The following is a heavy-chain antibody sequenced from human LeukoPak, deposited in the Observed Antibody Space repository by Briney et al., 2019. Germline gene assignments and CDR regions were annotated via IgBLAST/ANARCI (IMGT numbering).Heavy chain of an antibody. CDR3: ARTRGVRGVKKGWFDP. CDR1: GYTFTSYD. Sequence: ASVKVSCKASGYTFTSYDINWVRQATGQGLEWMGWMNPNSGNTGYAQKFQGRVTMTRNISISTAYMELSSLRSEDTAVYYCARTRGVRGVKKGWFDPWGQGTLVTVSS. CDR2: MNPNSGNT. V-gene: IGHV1-8*01. J-gene: IGHJ5*02. D-gene: IGHD3-10*01.